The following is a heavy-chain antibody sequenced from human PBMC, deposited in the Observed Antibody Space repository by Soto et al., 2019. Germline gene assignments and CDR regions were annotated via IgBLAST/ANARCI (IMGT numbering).Heavy chain of an antibody. J-gene: IGHJ4*02. V-gene: IGHV3-23*01. CDR1: GFTFSNYA. D-gene: IGHD6-13*01. CDR2: ISGSGGST. CDR3: AKDKGSRWYEIDY. Sequence: EVPLLESGGGLVQPGGSLRLSCAASGFTFSNYAVTWVRQAPGKGLEWVSTISGSGGSTYYADSVKGRFTISRDNSKNTLYLQMNSLRAEDTAVYYCAKDKGSRWYEIDYWGQGTLVNVSS.